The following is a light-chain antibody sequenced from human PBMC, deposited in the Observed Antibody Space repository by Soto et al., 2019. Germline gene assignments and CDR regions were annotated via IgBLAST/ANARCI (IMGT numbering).Light chain of an antibody. CDR3: HQYNTWSPLA. CDR2: GAS. V-gene: IGKV3-15*01. CDR1: QSVSNN. J-gene: IGKJ4*01. Sequence: EIVMTQSPATLSVSPGERATLSCRASQSVSNNLAWYQQKPGQAPRLLIFGASTRVTGIPARFSGSGSGTEFTLTLSSLQSADFAVYYCHQYNTWSPLAFGGGTKVETK.